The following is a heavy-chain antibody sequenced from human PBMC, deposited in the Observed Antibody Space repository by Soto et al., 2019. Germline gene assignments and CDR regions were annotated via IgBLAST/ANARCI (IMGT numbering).Heavy chain of an antibody. J-gene: IGHJ5*02. V-gene: IGHV4-39*01. CDR1: GGSISSSSYY. D-gene: IGHD1-1*01. CDR3: AGRSSLARVQLFFRKISNYNWFDP. Sequence: SETLSLTCTVSGGSISSSSYYWGWIRQPPGKGLEWIGSLYYSGNTYYNPSLKSRVAMSVDTSKNQLSLKLSSVTAADTAMYFCAGRSSLARVQLFFRKISNYNWFDPWGQGTLVTVS. CDR2: LYYSGNT.